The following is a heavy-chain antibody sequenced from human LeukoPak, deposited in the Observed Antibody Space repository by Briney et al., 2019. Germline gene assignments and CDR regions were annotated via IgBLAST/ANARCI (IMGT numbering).Heavy chain of an antibody. D-gene: IGHD7-27*01. J-gene: IGHJ4*02. CDR2: ISYDGSNK. Sequence: GRSLRLSCAASGFTFSSYGMHWVRQVPGKGLEWVAVISYDGSNKYYADSVKGRFTISRDNSKNTLYLQMNSLRAEDTAVYYCAKERKNWAYFDYWGQGTLVTVSS. CDR1: GFTFSSYG. V-gene: IGHV3-30*18. CDR3: AKERKNWAYFDY.